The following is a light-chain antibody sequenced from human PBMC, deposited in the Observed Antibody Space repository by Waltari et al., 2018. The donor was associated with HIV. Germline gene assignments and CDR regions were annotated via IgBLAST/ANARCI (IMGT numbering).Light chain of an antibody. CDR3: QHYAISPPMYT. V-gene: IGKV3-20*01. CDR2: GVS. Sequence: DIVLTQSPGTLSLSPGERATLSCRASQSVDTTDLAWYQQKPGQAPRLLIYGVSSRATGIPDRFSGSGSETDFALTISRLEPEDFAVYYCQHYAISPPMYTFGQGTKLEIK. J-gene: IGKJ2*01. CDR1: QSVDTTD.